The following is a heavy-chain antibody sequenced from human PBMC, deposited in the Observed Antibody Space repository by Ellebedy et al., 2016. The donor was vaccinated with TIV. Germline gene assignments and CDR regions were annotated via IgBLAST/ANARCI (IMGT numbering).Heavy chain of an antibody. CDR2: VHHSGIS. V-gene: IGHV4-34*01. J-gene: IGHJ4*02. CDR3: GRGMTDAYNLGSGIDY. D-gene: IGHD5-24*01. Sequence: MPGGSLRLSCSVFHGSIRNYSWGWFRQPPGKGLEWIAEVHHSGISDYSPSLNRRVTVSFDESRNQFSLKLNSVTAADTAVYYCGRGMTDAYNLGSGIDYWGQGTLVTVSS. CDR1: HGSIRNYS.